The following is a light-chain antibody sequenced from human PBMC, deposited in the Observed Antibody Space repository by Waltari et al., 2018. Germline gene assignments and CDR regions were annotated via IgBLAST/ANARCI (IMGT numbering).Light chain of an antibody. V-gene: IGLV2-14*03. CDR3: TSYTSKNTFI. CDR2: AVS. CDR1: ATDIGGYDY. Sequence: QSALTQPASVFGSLGQSVTLSCTGTATDIGGYDYVSWYQQHSGKAPKLLLFAVSSRPPEISARFSASKSGNTASLTISGLQTEDEADYHCTSYTSKNTFIFGGGTRLTVL. J-gene: IGLJ2*01.